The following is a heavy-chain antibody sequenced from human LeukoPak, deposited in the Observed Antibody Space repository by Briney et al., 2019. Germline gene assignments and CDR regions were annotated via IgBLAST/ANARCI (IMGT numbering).Heavy chain of an antibody. D-gene: IGHD3-3*01. Sequence: GASVTVSCKASGGTFSSYAISWVRQAPGQGLEWMGWISAYNGNTNYAQKLQGRVTMTTDTSTSTAYMELRSLRSDDTAVYYCAFWSGYFQNYWGQGTLVTVSS. CDR3: AFWSGYFQNY. J-gene: IGHJ4*02. CDR2: ISAYNGNT. CDR1: GGTFSSYA. V-gene: IGHV1-18*01.